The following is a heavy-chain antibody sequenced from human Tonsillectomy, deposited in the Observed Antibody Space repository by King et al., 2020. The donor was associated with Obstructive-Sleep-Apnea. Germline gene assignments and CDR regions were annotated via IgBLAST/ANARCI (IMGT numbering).Heavy chain of an antibody. CDR3: AGSLAPGIAVAGTGDYFDY. V-gene: IGHV1-46*01. D-gene: IGHD6-19*01. CDR2: INPSGGST. Sequence: VQLVESGAEVKKPGASVKVSCKASGYTFTSYYIHWVRQAPGQGLEWMGIINPSGGSTSYAQKFQGRVTMTRDTSTSTVYMELSSLRSEDTAVYYCAGSLAPGIAVAGTGDYFDYWGQGTLVTVSS. J-gene: IGHJ4*02. CDR1: GYTFTSYY.